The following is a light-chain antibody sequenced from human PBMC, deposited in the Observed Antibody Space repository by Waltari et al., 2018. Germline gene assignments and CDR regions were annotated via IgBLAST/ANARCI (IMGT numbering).Light chain of an antibody. CDR2: QDR. CDR3: QAWDSSTEEV. Sequence: SYGLTQPPSVSVSPGQTADIPCSGHQLGAKYVCWYQQKPGQSPVLVIYQDRKRPSGIPERFSGSNSGNTATLTISGTHAMDEADYYCQAWDSSTEEVFGGGTKLTVL. J-gene: IGLJ2*01. V-gene: IGLV3-1*01. CDR1: QLGAKY.